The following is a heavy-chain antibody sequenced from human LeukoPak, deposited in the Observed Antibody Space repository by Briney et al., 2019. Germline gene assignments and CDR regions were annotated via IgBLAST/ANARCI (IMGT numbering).Heavy chain of an antibody. D-gene: IGHD3-3*01. CDR3: ARDPDFWSGYHWFDP. CDR1: GYTFTGYY. CDR2: INPNSGGT. J-gene: IGHJ5*02. V-gene: IGHV1-2*06. Sequence: ASVKVSCKASGYTFTGYYMHWVRQAPGQGLEWTGRINPNSGGTNYAQKFQGRVTMTRDTSISTAYMELSRLRSDDTAVYYCARDPDFWSGYHWFDPWGQGTLVTVSS.